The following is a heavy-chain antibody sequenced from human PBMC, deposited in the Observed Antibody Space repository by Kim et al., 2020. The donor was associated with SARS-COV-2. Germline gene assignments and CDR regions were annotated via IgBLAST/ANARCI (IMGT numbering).Heavy chain of an antibody. V-gene: IGHV3-33*01. CDR3: ATENSTVAHDAFDL. Sequence: WGSLRLSCAAPGVSFASYGFHWVRQAPGKGLEWVALSYFDRSNEYYLDSVKGRFTISRDDSKNMVNLQMNSLTVDDTAVYYCATENSTVAHDAFDLWGQGTVVSV. CDR1: GVSFASYG. J-gene: IGHJ3*01. CDR2: SYFDRSNE. D-gene: IGHD4-17*01.